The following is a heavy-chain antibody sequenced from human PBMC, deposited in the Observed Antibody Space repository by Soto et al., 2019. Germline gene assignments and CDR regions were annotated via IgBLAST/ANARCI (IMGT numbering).Heavy chain of an antibody. J-gene: IGHJ4*02. CDR1: GGSISNGYYY. CDR3: ARWVEVSLDYFDS. Sequence: SETLSLTCTVSGGSISNGYYYWSWVRQNPGKGLEWIGHIYHSGRTHYNPSLKSRVSISVDTSKSQFSLHLSSVTAADTAVYYCARWVEVSLDYFDSWGQGTPVTVSS. V-gene: IGHV4-31*03. D-gene: IGHD2-15*01. CDR2: IYHSGRT.